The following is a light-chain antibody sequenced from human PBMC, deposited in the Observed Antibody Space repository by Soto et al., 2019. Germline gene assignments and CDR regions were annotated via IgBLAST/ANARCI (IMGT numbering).Light chain of an antibody. CDR2: GNN. J-gene: IGLJ1*01. Sequence: QAVVTQPPSVSGAPGQRVAISCTGSGSNIGAGSDVHWYQQLPGMAPKLLVYGNNNRPSGVPDRFSGSKSATSASLAITGLQAEDEADYYCQSYDTSLRAGVFGTGTKLTVL. CDR1: GSNIGAGSD. CDR3: QSYDTSLRAGV. V-gene: IGLV1-40*01.